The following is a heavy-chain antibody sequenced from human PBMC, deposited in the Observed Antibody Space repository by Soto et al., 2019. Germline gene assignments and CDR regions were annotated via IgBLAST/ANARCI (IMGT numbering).Heavy chain of an antibody. CDR2: INPNSGGT. Sequence: GASVKVSCKASGYTFTGYYMHWVRQAPGQGLEWMGWINPNSGGTNYAQKFQGWVTMTRDTSISTAYMELSRLRSDDTAVYYCARDGESMAYCSSTSCPLYYYYGMDVWGQGTTVTVSS. J-gene: IGHJ6*02. CDR1: GYTFTGYY. CDR3: ARDGESMAYCSSTSCPLYYYYGMDV. V-gene: IGHV1-2*04. D-gene: IGHD2-2*01.